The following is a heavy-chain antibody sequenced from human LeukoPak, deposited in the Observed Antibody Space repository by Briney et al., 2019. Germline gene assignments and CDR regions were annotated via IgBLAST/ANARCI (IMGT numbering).Heavy chain of an antibody. V-gene: IGHV1-18*01. J-gene: IGHJ4*02. CDR1: GGTFSSYA. D-gene: IGHD3-10*01. CDR2: ISGYNGKA. CDR3: ARDIGVSQFDY. Sequence: ASVKVSCKASGGTFSSYAISWVRQAPGQGLEWLGWISGYNGKADYSQKLQGRVTMTTDTSTSTAYMELRSLTSDDTAMYYCARDIGVSQFDYWGQGTLVTVSS.